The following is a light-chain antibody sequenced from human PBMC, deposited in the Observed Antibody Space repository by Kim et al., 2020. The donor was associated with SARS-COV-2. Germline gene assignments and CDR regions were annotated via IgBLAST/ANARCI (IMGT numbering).Light chain of an antibody. CDR3: QKYYSTPQA. J-gene: IGKJ4*01. V-gene: IGKV4-1*01. Sequence: ATINCKSSKSVLYSSNNKNYLAWYQQKPGQTPKLLMYWASTRESGVPARFSGSGSGANFTLTISSLQAEDVAVYYCQKYYSTPQAFGGGTKVDIK. CDR1: KSVLYSSNNKNY. CDR2: WAS.